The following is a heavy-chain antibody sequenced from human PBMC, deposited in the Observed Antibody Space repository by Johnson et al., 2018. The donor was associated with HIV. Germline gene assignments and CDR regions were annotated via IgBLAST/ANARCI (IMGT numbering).Heavy chain of an antibody. J-gene: IGHJ3*02. Sequence: LVESGGGVVQPGGSLRLSCAASGFTFSSYGMHWVRQAPGKGLEWVANIKQDGREKYYVDSVKGRFTISRDNSKNSLYLQMNSLRAEDTAVYYCARVRPKGSFDIWGQGTMVTVSS. V-gene: IGHV3-7*01. D-gene: IGHD1-1*01. CDR2: IKQDGREK. CDR1: GFTFSSYG. CDR3: ARVRPKGSFDI.